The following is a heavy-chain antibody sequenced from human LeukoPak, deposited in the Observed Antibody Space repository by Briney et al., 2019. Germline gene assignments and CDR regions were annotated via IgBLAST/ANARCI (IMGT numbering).Heavy chain of an antibody. Sequence: GGSLRLSCAASGFAFSSYSMNWVRQAPGEGLEWVSYISSSSSTIYYADSVKGRFTISRDNAKNSLYLQMNSLRAEDTAVYYCARDYGDYSSLYFDCWDQGTLVTVSS. CDR3: ARDYGDYSSLYFDC. J-gene: IGHJ4*02. V-gene: IGHV3-48*01. CDR2: ISSSSSTI. D-gene: IGHD4-17*01. CDR1: GFAFSSYS.